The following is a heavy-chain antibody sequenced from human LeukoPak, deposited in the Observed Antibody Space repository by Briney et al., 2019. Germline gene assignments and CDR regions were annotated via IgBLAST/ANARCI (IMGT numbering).Heavy chain of an antibody. J-gene: IGHJ5*02. V-gene: IGHV1-8*01. CDR1: GYTFTSYD. Sequence: ASVKVSCKASGYTFTSYDINWVRQATGQGLEWMGWMNPNSGNTGYAQKFQGRVTMTRNTSISTAYMELSSLRSEDTAVYYCARGGVAVAGTPWNWFDPWGQGTLVTVSS. D-gene: IGHD6-19*01. CDR2: MNPNSGNT. CDR3: ARGGVAVAGTPWNWFDP.